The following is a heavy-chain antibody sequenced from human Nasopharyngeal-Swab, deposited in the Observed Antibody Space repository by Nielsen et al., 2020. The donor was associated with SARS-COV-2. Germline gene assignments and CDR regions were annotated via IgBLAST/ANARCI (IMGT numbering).Heavy chain of an antibody. CDR2: ISSSSSYI. Sequence: GWSLRLSCAASGFTFTNYNFNWVRQAPGKGLEWVSSISSSSSYIYYADSVKGRFTISRDTAKNSLYLQMNSLRADDTAMYYCARDGLDYDFWSAYVMDVWGQGTTVTVSS. CDR1: GFTFTNYN. D-gene: IGHD3-3*01. J-gene: IGHJ6*02. V-gene: IGHV3-21*01. CDR3: ARDGLDYDFWSAYVMDV.